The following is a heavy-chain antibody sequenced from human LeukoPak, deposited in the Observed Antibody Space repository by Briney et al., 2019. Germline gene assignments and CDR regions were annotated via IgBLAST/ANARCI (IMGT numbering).Heavy chain of an antibody. CDR2: ISAYNGNT. CDR1: GYTFTSYG. J-gene: IGHJ5*02. Sequence: ASVKVPCKASGYTFTSYGISWVRQAPGQGLECMGWISAYNGNTNYAQKLQGRVTMTTDISTSTAYMELRSLRSDDTAVYYCARDLIVVFPRAPNWFDPWGQGALVTVSS. CDR3: ARDLIVVFPRAPNWFDP. D-gene: IGHD2-2*01. V-gene: IGHV1-18*01.